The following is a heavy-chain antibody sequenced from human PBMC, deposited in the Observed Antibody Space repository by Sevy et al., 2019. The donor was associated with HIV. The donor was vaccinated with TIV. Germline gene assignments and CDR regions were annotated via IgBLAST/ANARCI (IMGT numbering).Heavy chain of an antibody. CDR3: ARDDGNYYFHY. CDR1: GFTFSKYW. Sequence: GESLKISCAASGFTFSKYWMGWVRQAPGKGPEWVANIKQDAGQKYYVDSVKGRFTISSDNAKNTLYLQMNSLRAEDTAVYFCARDDGNYYFHYWGQGTLVTVSS. V-gene: IGHV3-7*01. J-gene: IGHJ4*02. D-gene: IGHD1-7*01. CDR2: IKQDAGQK.